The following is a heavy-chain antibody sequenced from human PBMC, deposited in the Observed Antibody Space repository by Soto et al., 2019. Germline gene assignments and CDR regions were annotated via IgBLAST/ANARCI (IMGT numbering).Heavy chain of an antibody. CDR3: ARTYYYDSSGSYGMDV. Sequence: ASVKVSCKASGYTFTSYYMHWVRQAPGQELEWMGIINPSGGSTSYAQKFQGRVTMTRDTSTSTVYMELSSLRSEDTAVYYCARTYYYDSSGSYGMDVWGQGTTVTV. CDR2: INPSGGST. V-gene: IGHV1-46*01. CDR1: GYTFTSYY. J-gene: IGHJ6*02. D-gene: IGHD3-22*01.